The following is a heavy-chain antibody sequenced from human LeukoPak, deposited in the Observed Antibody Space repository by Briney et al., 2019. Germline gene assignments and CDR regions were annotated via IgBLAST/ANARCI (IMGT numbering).Heavy chain of an antibody. CDR2: ISGDSGTT. V-gene: IGHV3-20*04. CDR3: AREGVRIAARPNWFDP. D-gene: IGHD6-6*01. CDR1: GFSFDDYA. J-gene: IGHJ5*02. Sequence: GGSLRLSCAASGFSFDDYAMHWVRHVPGKGLEWVSVISGDSGTTFSADSVKGRFTISRDNAKNSLCLQMNSLRAEDTAVYYCAREGVRIAARPNWFDPWGQGTLVTASS.